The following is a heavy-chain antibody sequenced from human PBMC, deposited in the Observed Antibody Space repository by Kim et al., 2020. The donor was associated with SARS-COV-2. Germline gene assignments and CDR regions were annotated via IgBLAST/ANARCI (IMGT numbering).Heavy chain of an antibody. Sequence: NTPSLKSRVTISVNTSKNQFSVKLSSVTAADTAEYYCARKYSGGYWYNSWGQGTLGTVSS. V-gene: IGHV4-34*01. D-gene: IGHD1-26*01. J-gene: IGHJ4*02. CDR3: ARKYSGGYWYNS.